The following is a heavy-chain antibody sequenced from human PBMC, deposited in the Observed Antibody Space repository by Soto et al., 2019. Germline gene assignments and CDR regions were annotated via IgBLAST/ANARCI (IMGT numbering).Heavy chain of an antibody. J-gene: IGHJ6*03. CDR1: GYTFTSYD. V-gene: IGHV1-8*01. D-gene: IGHD4-17*01. CDR3: ARGGGTVTRRRGNYYYYMDV. CDR2: MNPNSGNT. Sequence: QVPLVQSGAEVKKPGASVKVSCKASGYTFTSYDINWVRQATGHGLEWMGWMNPNSGNTGYAQKFQGRVTMTRNTSISTAYMELSSLRSEDTAVYYCARGGGTVTRRRGNYYYYMDVWGKGTTVTVSS.